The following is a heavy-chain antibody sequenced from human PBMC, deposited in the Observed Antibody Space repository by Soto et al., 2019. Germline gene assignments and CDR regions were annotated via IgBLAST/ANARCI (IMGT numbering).Heavy chain of an antibody. CDR1: GYTFTSYG. CDR3: AREWFTNGVCYFDP. J-gene: IGHJ5*02. D-gene: IGHD2-8*01. CDR2: ISAYNGNT. Sequence: GASVKVSCKASGYTFTSYGISWVRQAPGQGLEWMGWISAYNGNTNYAQKLQGRVTMTTDTSTSTAYMELRSLRSDDTAVYYCAREWFTNGVCYFDPWGQGTLITVSS. V-gene: IGHV1-18*01.